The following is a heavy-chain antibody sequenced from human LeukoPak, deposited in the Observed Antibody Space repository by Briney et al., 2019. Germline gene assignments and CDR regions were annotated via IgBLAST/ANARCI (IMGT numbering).Heavy chain of an antibody. CDR3: ARLMRHMREDVYDM. V-gene: IGHV3-74*01. Sequence: GGSLRLSCVASGFSLNDYWMNWVRQPLGKGLVAISRINSDGRIIIYADSVRGRFIISRDNAKNTLYLQMNSLRVDDTAVYYCARLMRHMREDVYDMWGQGTMVSVSS. CDR2: INSDGRII. CDR1: GFSLNDYW. J-gene: IGHJ3*02. D-gene: IGHD2-21*01.